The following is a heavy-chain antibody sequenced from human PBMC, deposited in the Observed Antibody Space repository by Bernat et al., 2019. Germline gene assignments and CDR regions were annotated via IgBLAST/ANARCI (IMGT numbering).Heavy chain of an antibody. CDR2: ISSSSSTI. CDR3: ASDPPYYGSGSYAFDI. J-gene: IGHJ3*02. CDR1: GFTFSSYS. D-gene: IGHD3-10*01. V-gene: IGHV3-48*02. Sequence: EVQLLESGGGLVQPGGSLRLSCAASGFTFSSYSMNWVRQAPGKGLGWVSYISSSSSTIYYADSDKGRFTISRDNAKNLLYLQMNCLRDEDTAVYYCASDPPYYGSGSYAFDIWGQGTMVTVSS.